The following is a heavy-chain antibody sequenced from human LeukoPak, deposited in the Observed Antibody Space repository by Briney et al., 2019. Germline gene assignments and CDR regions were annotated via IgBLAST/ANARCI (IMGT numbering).Heavy chain of an antibody. CDR1: GFTVSSNY. V-gene: IGHV3-66*01. J-gene: IGHJ4*02. CDR2: IYSGGST. Sequence: PGGSLRLSCAASGFTVSSNYMSWVRQAPGKGLEWVSVIYSGGSTYYADSVKGRFTISRDNSKNTLYLQMNSLRAEDTAVYYCARGEGYYDSSGYYNYWGQGTLVTVSS. D-gene: IGHD3-22*01. CDR3: ARGEGYYDSSGYYNY.